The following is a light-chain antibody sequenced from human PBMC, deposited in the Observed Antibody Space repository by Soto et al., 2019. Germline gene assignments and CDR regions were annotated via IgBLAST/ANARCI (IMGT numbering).Light chain of an antibody. V-gene: IGKV1-5*03. J-gene: IGKJ1*01. Sequence: DIRMTQSPSTLSASVGDRVTITCRASQNINSCLAWYKQKVGKPPKLLIYKASSLQSGVPSRLSGIGSGTEFTLSISSLKPEDFGTYYCQQCYMRWTFGQGTKVDIK. CDR2: KAS. CDR1: QNINSC. CDR3: QQCYMRWT.